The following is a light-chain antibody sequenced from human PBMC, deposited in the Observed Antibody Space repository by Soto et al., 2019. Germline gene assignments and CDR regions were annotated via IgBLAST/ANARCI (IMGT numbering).Light chain of an antibody. Sequence: QLVLTQPPSASGSPGQSVSISCTGTSSDVGGYNSVSWYQQHPGKAPKLMIYEVNKRPSGVPDRFSGSKSGNTASLIVSGLQAEDEADYYCSSYAGSNNYVFGSGTKLTVL. CDR3: SSYAGSNNYV. CDR2: EVN. CDR1: SSDVGGYNS. J-gene: IGLJ1*01. V-gene: IGLV2-8*01.